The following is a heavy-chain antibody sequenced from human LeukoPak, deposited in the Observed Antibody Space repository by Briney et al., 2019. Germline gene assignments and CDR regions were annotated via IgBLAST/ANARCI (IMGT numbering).Heavy chain of an antibody. CDR2: INPNSGGT. CDR1: GYTLTGYY. J-gene: IGHJ4*02. D-gene: IGHD3-22*01. CDR3: AREDSSGYDY. V-gene: IGHV1-2*02. Sequence: ASVKVSRKASGYTLTGYYMHWVRQAPGQGLEWMGWINPNSGGTNYAQNFQGRVTMTRDTSISTAYMEVSRLRSDDTAVYYCAREDSSGYDYWGQGTLVTVSS.